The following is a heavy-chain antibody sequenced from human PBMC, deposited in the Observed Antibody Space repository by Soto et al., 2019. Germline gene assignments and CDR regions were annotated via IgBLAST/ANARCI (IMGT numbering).Heavy chain of an antibody. V-gene: IGHV6-1*01. J-gene: IGHJ6*02. D-gene: IGHD2-15*01. Sequence: SQTLSLTCAISGDSVSSNSAAWNWIRQSPSRGLEWLGRTYYRSKWYNDYAVSVKSRITINPDTSKNQFSLQMNSVTPEDTAVYYCASEWGQLLRPWYYYYCMDVWGQGTTVTVSS. CDR2: TYYRSKWYN. CDR3: ASEWGQLLRPWYYYYCMDV. CDR1: GDSVSSNSAA.